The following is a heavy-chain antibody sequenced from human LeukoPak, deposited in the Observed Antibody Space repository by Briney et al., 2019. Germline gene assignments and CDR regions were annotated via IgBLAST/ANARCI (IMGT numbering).Heavy chain of an antibody. CDR3: ASRRYDSSGYQTQYYYGMDV. D-gene: IGHD3-22*01. J-gene: IGHJ6*02. V-gene: IGHV1-69*13. Sequence: GASVKVSCKASGGTFSSYAISWVRQAPGQGLEWMGGIIPIFGTANYAQKFQGRVTITADESTSTACMELSSLRSEDTAVYYCASRRYDSSGYQTQYYYGMDVWGQGTTVTVSS. CDR1: GGTFSSYA. CDR2: IIPIFGTA.